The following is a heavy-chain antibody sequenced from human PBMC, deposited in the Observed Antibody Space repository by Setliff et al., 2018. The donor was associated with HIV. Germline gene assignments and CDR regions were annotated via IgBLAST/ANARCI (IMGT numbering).Heavy chain of an antibody. CDR2: IIHSGIT. CDR3: ARFRVTMIVVDCYFDY. D-gene: IGHD3-22*01. CDR1: GGSFSDYS. J-gene: IGHJ4*02. Sequence: SETLSLTCAVSGGSFSDYSWTWIRQPPGKGLEWIGEIIHSGITNYSPSLKSRVTISVDTSKNQFSLKLSSVTAADTAVYYCARFRVTMIVVDCYFDYWGQGTLVTVSS. V-gene: IGHV4-34*12.